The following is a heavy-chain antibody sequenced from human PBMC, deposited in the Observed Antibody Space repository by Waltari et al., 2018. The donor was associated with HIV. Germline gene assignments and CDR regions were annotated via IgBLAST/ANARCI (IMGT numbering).Heavy chain of an antibody. CDR3: AGRTLDPLIPNNCFDF. V-gene: IGHV4-34*01. CDR1: GGSLRDYS. Sequence: QVRLQQWGTGLLKPSETLSLTCAVYGGSLRDYSWAWILQAAGKGLEWIGEINHSGTTLDSASLRSRVNMSINTVKNQFSLRLSSLSDADTAVYYCAGRTLDPLIPNNCFDFWGQGTLVIVSS. D-gene: IGHD2-2*02. J-gene: IGHJ5*01. CDR2: INHSGTT.